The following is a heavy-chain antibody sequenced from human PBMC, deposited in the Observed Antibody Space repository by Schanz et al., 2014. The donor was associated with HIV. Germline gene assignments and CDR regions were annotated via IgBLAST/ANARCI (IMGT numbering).Heavy chain of an antibody. J-gene: IGHJ4*02. V-gene: IGHV3-30*18. D-gene: IGHD3-22*01. CDR2: KSKDGRNK. CDR3: AKDRTWDYYDSSGYPYYFDY. Sequence: VQLVESGGGVVQPGGALRLSCAASGFTFSSFCMHWVRPAPGKGLGWGAVKSKDGRNKNYADSGKGRFTISRDNSKNTLYLQMNSLRAEDTAVYYCAKDRTWDYYDSSGYPYYFDYWGQGTLVTVSS. CDR1: GFTFSSFC.